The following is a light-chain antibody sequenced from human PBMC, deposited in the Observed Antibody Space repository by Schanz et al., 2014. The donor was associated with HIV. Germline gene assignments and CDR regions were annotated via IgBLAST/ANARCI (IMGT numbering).Light chain of an antibody. CDR1: QIISNS. CDR3: QEYNSDSTT. J-gene: IGKJ5*01. Sequence: DIQMTQSPSSLSASVGDRVIITCRASQIISNSLNWYQQKPGKAPKLLIYAASSLQSGVPSRFSGSGSGTEFTLTIDSLQPDDFATYYCQEYNSDSTTFGQGTRLEIK. CDR2: AAS. V-gene: IGKV1-39*01.